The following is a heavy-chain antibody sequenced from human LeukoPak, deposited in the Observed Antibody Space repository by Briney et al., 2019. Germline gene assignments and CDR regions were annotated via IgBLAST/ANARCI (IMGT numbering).Heavy chain of an antibody. D-gene: IGHD1-26*01. CDR2: INPNSGGT. CDR3: ARGRGVYGGSFYNWFDP. Sequence: ASVKVSCRASGYTFIGYYMHWVRQAPGQGLEWMGWINPNSGGTNYAQNFQGRVTMTRDTSISTAYMELSRLTSDDTAGYYCARGRGVYGGSFYNWFDPWGQGTLVTVSS. J-gene: IGHJ5*02. CDR1: GYTFIGYY. V-gene: IGHV1-2*02.